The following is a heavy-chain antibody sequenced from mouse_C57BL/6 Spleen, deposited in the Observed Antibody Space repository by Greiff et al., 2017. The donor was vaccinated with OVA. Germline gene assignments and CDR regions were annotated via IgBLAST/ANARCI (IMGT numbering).Heavy chain of an antibody. Sequence: EVQVVESGGGLVKPGGSLKLSCAASGFTFSSYTMSWVRQTPEKRLEWVATISGGGGNTYYPDSVKGRFTISRDNAKNTLYLQMSSLRSEDTALYYCARQRGNYWYFDVWGTGTTVTVSS. J-gene: IGHJ1*03. CDR2: ISGGGGNT. CDR1: GFTFSSYT. D-gene: IGHD2-1*01. V-gene: IGHV5-9*01. CDR3: ARQRGNYWYFDV.